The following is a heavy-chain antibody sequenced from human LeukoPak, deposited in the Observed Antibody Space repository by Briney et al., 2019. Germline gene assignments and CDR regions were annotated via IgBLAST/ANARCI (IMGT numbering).Heavy chain of an antibody. J-gene: IGHJ4*02. V-gene: IGHV3-11*04. CDR3: ARVGLLKSFDY. Sequence: PGGSLRLSCAASGFTFRDYYMSWIRQAPGKGLGWVSYISSSGSTIYYAHSVKGRFTISRDNAKNSLYLQMNSLRAEDTAVYYCARVGLLKSFDYWGQGTLVTVSS. CDR2: ISSSGSTI. D-gene: IGHD3-16*01. CDR1: GFTFRDYY.